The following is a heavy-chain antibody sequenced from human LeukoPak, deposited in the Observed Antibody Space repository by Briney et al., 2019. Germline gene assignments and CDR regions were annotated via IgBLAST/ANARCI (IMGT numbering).Heavy chain of an antibody. V-gene: IGHV3-30-3*02. D-gene: IGHD2-2*01. CDR3: AKPSLQYGVGTSY. CDR2: ISYDGSNK. J-gene: IGHJ4*02. Sequence: QSGGSLRLSCAASGFTFSSYAMHWVRQAPGKGLEWVAVISYDGSNKYYADSVKGRFTISRDNSKNTLYLQMNSLRVEDTAVYYCAKPSLQYGVGTSYWGQGTLVTVSS. CDR1: GFTFSSYA.